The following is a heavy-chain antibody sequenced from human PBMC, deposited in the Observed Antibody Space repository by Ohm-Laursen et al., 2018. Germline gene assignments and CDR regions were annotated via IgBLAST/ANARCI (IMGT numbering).Heavy chain of an antibody. Sequence: SLRLSCSASGFTVSDAWMSWVRQAPGKGLEWVSAISGSGGSTYYADSVKGRFTISRDNSKNTLYLQMNSLRAEDTAVYYCAKVDDFWSGYYYYYYYGMDVWGQGTTVTVSS. CDR1: GFTVSDAW. J-gene: IGHJ6*02. CDR2: ISGSGGST. V-gene: IGHV3-23*01. CDR3: AKVDDFWSGYYYYYYYGMDV. D-gene: IGHD3-3*01.